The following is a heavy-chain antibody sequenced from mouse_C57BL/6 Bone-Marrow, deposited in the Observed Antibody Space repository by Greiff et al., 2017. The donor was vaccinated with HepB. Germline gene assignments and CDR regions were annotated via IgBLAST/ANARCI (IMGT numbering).Heavy chain of an antibody. CDR3: ARVIYYYGSSYDYFDY. V-gene: IGHV5-16*01. CDR1: GFTFSDYY. CDR2: INYDGSST. Sequence: EVKVVESEGGLVQPGSSMKLSCTASGFTFSDYYMAWVRQVPEKGLEWVANINYDGSSTYYLDSLKSRFIISRDNAKNILYLQMSSLKSEDTATYYCARVIYYYGSSYDYFDYWGQGTTLTVSS. D-gene: IGHD1-1*01. J-gene: IGHJ2*01.